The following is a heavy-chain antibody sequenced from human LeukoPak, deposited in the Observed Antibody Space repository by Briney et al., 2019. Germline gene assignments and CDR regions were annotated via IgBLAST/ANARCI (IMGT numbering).Heavy chain of an antibody. Sequence: GGSLRLSCAASGFTFSTYAMSWVRQAPGKGLEWVSAISGSGAHTYHADSVEGRFTVSRDNSQNTLYLQMNSLRAEDTAVYYCAKDTWGFASAFDVWGQGTMVSVSS. CDR1: GFTFSTYA. D-gene: IGHD3-16*01. CDR2: ISGSGAHT. CDR3: AKDTWGFASAFDV. V-gene: IGHV3-23*01. J-gene: IGHJ3*01.